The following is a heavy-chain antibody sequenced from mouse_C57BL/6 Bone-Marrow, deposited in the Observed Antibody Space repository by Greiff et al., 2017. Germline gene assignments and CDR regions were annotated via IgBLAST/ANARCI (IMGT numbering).Heavy chain of an antibody. V-gene: IGHV1-81*01. J-gene: IGHJ1*03. CDR3: ARGNYDYGDWYFDV. Sequence: VNVVESGAELARPGASVKLSCKASGYTFTSYGISWVKQRTGQGLEWIGEIYPRSGNTYYNEKFKGKATLTADKSSSTAYMELRSLTSEDSAVYFCARGNYDYGDWYFDVWGTGTTVTVSS. D-gene: IGHD2-4*01. CDR1: GYTFTSYG. CDR2: IYPRSGNT.